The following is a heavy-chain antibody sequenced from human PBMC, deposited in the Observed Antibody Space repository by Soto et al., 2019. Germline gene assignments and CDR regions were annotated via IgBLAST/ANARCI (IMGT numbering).Heavy chain of an antibody. CDR3: ASIAARDYFDY. CDR2: IWYDGSNK. Sequence: GGSLRLSCAASGFTFSSYGMHWVRQAPGKGLEWVAVIWYDGSNKYYADSVKGRFTISRDNSKNTLYLQMNSLRAEDTAVYYCASIAARDYFDYWGQGTLVTVSS. V-gene: IGHV3-33*01. CDR1: GFTFSSYG. D-gene: IGHD6-6*01. J-gene: IGHJ4*02.